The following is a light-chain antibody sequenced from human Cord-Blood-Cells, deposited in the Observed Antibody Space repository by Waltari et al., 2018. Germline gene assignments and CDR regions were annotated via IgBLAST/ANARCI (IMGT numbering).Light chain of an antibody. CDR1: TSEVGGYNY. J-gene: IGLJ3*02. CDR3: SSYTSSSTLV. Sequence: SALTQPASVSGSPGQSLTISCTGTTSEVGGYNYVSCYQQHPGKAPKLMIYDVSNRPSGVSNRFSGSKSGNTASLTISGLQAEDEADYYCSSYTSSSTLVFGGGTKLTVL. CDR2: DVS. V-gene: IGLV2-14*01.